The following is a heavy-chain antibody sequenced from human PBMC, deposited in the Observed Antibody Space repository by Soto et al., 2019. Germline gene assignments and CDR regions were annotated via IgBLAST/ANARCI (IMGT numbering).Heavy chain of an antibody. CDR1: GYSFTSYW. D-gene: IGHD4-4*01. J-gene: IGHJ6*03. V-gene: IGHV5-51*01. CDR2: IYPGDSDT. CDR3: ARAPRGFDSNYVGYYYYYMDV. Sequence: PGESLKISCKGSGYSFTSYWTGWVRQMPGKGLEWMGIIYPGDSDTRYSPSFQGQVTISADKSISTAYLQWSSLKASDTAMYYCARAPRGFDSNYVGYYYYYMDVWGKGTTVTVSS.